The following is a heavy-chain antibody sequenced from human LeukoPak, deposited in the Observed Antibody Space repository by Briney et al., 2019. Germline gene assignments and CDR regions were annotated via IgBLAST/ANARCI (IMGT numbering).Heavy chain of an antibody. Sequence: ASVKVSCKASGYTFTSYYMHWVRQAPGQGLEWMGIINPSGGSTSYAQKFQGRVTMTRDTSTSTVYMELSSLRSEDTAVYYCAGFGPDTGGFDYWGQGTLVTVSS. J-gene: IGHJ4*02. V-gene: IGHV1-46*01. D-gene: IGHD2-2*01. CDR1: GYTFTSYY. CDR3: AGFGPDTGGFDY. CDR2: INPSGGST.